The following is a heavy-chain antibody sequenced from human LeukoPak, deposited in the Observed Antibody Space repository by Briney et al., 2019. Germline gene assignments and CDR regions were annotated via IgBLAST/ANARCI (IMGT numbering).Heavy chain of an antibody. CDR3: ARDVDDDYYLDV. J-gene: IGHJ6*03. CDR1: GGSISNYY. V-gene: IGHV4-59*01. D-gene: IGHD2-15*01. CDR2: IDYSGIT. Sequence: SETLSLTCTVSGGSISNYYLSWIRQSPGKGLEWSGDIDYSGITTYNPSLKSRVTISVDTSKNQFSLRLTSVTAADTAVYYCARDVDDDYYLDVWGKGTTVTVSS.